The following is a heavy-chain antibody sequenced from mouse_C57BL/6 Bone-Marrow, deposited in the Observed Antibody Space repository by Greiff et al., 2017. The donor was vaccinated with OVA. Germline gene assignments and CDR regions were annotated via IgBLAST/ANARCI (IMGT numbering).Heavy chain of an antibody. V-gene: IGHV1-76*01. CDR2: IYPGSGNT. D-gene: IGHD2-3*01. J-gene: IGHJ2*01. CDR1: GYTFTDHY. Sequence: VQLQQSGAEVVRPGASVKLSCKASGYTFTDHYINWVKQRPGQGLEWIAMIYPGSGNTYYNEKFKGKATLTAEKSSNTAYMQLSSLTSEDSAVYFCASDDGYFIEYWGQGTTLTVSS. CDR3: ASDDGYFIEY.